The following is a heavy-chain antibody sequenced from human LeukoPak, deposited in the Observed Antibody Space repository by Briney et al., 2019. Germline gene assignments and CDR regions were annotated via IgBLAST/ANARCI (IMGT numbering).Heavy chain of an antibody. V-gene: IGHV4-34*01. D-gene: IGHD6-13*01. CDR2: INHSGST. Sequence: SETLSLTCAVHGGSFSGYYWSWIRQPPGKGLEWIGEINHSGSTNYNPSLKSRVTISVDTSKNQFSLKLSSVTAADTAVYYCARKKRGAAAGAFDIWGQGTMVTVSS. CDR1: GGSFSGYY. J-gene: IGHJ3*02. CDR3: ARKKRGAAAGAFDI.